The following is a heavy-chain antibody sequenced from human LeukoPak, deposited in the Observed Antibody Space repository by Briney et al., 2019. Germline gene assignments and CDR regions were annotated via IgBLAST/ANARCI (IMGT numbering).Heavy chain of an antibody. CDR1: GFAFSSFW. CDR3: ARVAGSIDY. Sequence: SGGSLRLSCAASGFAFSSFWMSWARQTPGKGLEWVANIKQDGSAKTYGDSVKGRFTISRDNANNALYLQMNSLRAEDTAVNYCARVAGSIDYWGQGTLVTVSS. CDR2: IKQDGSAK. V-gene: IGHV3-7*04. D-gene: IGHD6-19*01. J-gene: IGHJ4*02.